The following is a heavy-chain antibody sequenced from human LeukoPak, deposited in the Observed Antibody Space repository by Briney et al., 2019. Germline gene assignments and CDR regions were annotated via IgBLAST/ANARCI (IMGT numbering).Heavy chain of an antibody. CDR2: ISRSSNTI. CDR3: ARAVTVVTRGGLVFDY. D-gene: IGHD2-21*02. J-gene: IGHJ4*02. Sequence: PGGSLRLSCAASGFTFSSYSMNWVRQAPGKGLEWVSYISRSSNTIYYADSVKGRFTISRDNAKNSLFLQMNSLRDEDTSVYYCARAVTVVTRGGLVFDYWGQGTLVTVSS. V-gene: IGHV3-48*02. CDR1: GFTFSSYS.